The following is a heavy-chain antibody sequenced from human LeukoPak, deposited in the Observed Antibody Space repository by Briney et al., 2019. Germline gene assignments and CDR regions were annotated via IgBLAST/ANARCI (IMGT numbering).Heavy chain of an antibody. D-gene: IGHD6-19*01. CDR3: ARGKYSSGWFDY. CDR2: ITTSSTYI. V-gene: IGHV3-21*01. J-gene: IGHJ4*02. Sequence: GGSLRLSCAASGFTFSSYSMNWVRQAPGKGLEWVSSITTSSTYISYADSVKGRFTISRDNAKNSLYLQMNSLRAEDTAVYYCARGKYSSGWFDYWGQGTLVTVSS. CDR1: GFTFSSYS.